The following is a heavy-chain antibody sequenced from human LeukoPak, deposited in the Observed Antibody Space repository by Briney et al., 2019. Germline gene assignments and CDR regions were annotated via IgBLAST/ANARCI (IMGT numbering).Heavy chain of an antibody. J-gene: IGHJ6*03. Sequence: PGGSLRLSCAASGFTFSSYAMHWVRQAPGKGLEYVSAISSNGGSTYYANSVKGRFTISRDNSKNTLYLQMGSLRAEDMAVCYCARGTDYYYYYMDVWGKGTTVTISS. V-gene: IGHV3-64*01. D-gene: IGHD1-1*01. CDR2: ISSNGGST. CDR3: ARGTDYYYYYMDV. CDR1: GFTFSSYA.